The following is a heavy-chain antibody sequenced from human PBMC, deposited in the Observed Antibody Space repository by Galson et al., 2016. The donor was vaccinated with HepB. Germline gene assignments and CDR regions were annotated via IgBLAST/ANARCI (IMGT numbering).Heavy chain of an antibody. D-gene: IGHD3-10*01. CDR3: TTFSMEGVDV. CDR1: GFTFSNAW. Sequence: LRLSCAASGFTFSNAWMSWVRQAPGKGLEWVGRIKSKTDGGTTDYAAPVKGRFTISRDDSKNTLYLQLNSLKTEDPAVYYCTTFSMEGVDVWGNGTTVTVSS. V-gene: IGHV3-15*01. CDR2: IKSKTDGGTT. J-gene: IGHJ6*04.